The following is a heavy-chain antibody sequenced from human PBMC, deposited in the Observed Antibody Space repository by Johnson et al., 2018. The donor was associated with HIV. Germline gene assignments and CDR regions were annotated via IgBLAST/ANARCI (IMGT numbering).Heavy chain of an antibody. Sequence: QVQLVESGGGVVQPGRSLRLACVTSGFSISNYAMHWVRQAPGKGLEWVAVISNDGSFQYYTDSVKGRFTISRDNSKNTLYLQMSGLRIEYTAVYYCARTQVYSSSRPYDAFDIWGQGTMVTVSS. CDR2: ISNDGSFQ. V-gene: IGHV3-30*14. CDR3: ARTQVYSSSRPYDAFDI. CDR1: GFSISNYA. J-gene: IGHJ3*02. D-gene: IGHD6-13*01.